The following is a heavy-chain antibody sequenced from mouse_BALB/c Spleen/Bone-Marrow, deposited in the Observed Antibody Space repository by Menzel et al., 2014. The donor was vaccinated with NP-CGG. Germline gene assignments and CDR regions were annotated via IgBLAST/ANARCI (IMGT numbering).Heavy chain of an antibody. V-gene: IGHV1-7*01. CDR2: INPSTGYT. CDR3: ARRDCWYFDV. Sequence: QVQLQQSGAELAKPGASVKMSCKASGYTFTSYWMHWVKQRPGQGLEWIGYINPSTGYTDYNQKFKDKATLTADKSSSTAYMHLSSLTSEDSAGYYCARRDCWYFDVWGAGTTVTVSS. D-gene: IGHD3-3*01. CDR1: GYTFTSYW. J-gene: IGHJ1*01.